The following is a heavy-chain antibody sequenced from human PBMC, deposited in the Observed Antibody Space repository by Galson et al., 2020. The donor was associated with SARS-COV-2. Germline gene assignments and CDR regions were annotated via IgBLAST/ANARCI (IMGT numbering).Heavy chain of an antibody. V-gene: IGHV3-30*02. D-gene: IGHD3-10*01. J-gene: IGHJ4*02. CDR1: GFVFSSHG. CDR3: AKDTITRGVDYFDY. Sequence: GGSLRLSCAASGFVFSSHGIHWVRQAPGKGLEWVTFIRDNGHDQYYSDAVKGRFTISRDNFNNIVYLQMNSLRVEDTAIYYCAKDTITRGVDYFDYWGQGVLVTVSS. CDR2: IRDNGHDQ.